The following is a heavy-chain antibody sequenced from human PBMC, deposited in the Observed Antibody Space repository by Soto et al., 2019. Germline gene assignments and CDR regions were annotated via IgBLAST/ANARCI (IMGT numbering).Heavy chain of an antibody. CDR3: ARTLYDSSGYHHCQH. Sequence: GGSLRLSCAASGFTFSSYGMHWVRQAPGKGLEWVAVIWYDGSNKYNADSVKGRFTISRDNSKNTLYLRMNSLRAEDTAVYYCARTLYDSSGYHHCQHCGQGTLGTVSA. V-gene: IGHV3-33*01. J-gene: IGHJ1*01. CDR1: GFTFSSYG. D-gene: IGHD3-22*01. CDR2: IWYDGSNK.